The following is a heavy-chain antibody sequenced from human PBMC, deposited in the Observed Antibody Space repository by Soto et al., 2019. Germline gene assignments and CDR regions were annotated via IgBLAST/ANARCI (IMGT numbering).Heavy chain of an antibody. CDR2: INHSGST. Sequence: SETLSLTCAVYGGSFSGYYWSWIRQPPGKGLEWIGEINHSGSTNHNPSLKSRVTISVDTSKNQFSLYLQMNSLRAEDTAVYYCARDECTNGVCSYFDYWGQGTLVTVSS. V-gene: IGHV4-34*01. CDR3: ARDECTNGVCSYFDY. J-gene: IGHJ4*02. D-gene: IGHD2-8*01. CDR1: GGSFSGYY.